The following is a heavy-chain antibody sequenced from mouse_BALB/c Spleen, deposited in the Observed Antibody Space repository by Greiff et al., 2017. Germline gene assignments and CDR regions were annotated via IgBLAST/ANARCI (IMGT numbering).Heavy chain of an antibody. D-gene: IGHD2-14*01. CDR3: ASLYYRYGAY. Sequence: VKLLESGPGLVAPSQSLYITCTVSGFSLTSYGVPWVRQPPGKGLEWLGVIWAGGSTNYNSALMSRLSISKDNSKSQVFLKMNSLQTDDTAMYYCASLYYRYGAYWGQGTLVTVSA. CDR2: IWAGGST. J-gene: IGHJ3*01. V-gene: IGHV2-9*02. CDR1: GFSLTSYG.